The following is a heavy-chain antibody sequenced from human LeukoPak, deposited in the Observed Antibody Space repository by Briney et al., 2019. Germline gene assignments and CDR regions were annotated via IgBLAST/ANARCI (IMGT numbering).Heavy chain of an antibody. V-gene: IGHV3-23*01. J-gene: IGHJ4*02. Sequence: GGSLRLSCAASGFTFTSYAMSWVRQAPGKGLKWLLGISGSGDSTYYADSVKGRFTISRDNSKNTLYLQMNSLRAEDTAVYYCARDFVDTAMVTPGYWGQGTLVTVSS. D-gene: IGHD5-18*01. CDR2: ISGSGDST. CDR3: ARDFVDTAMVTPGY. CDR1: GFTFTSYA.